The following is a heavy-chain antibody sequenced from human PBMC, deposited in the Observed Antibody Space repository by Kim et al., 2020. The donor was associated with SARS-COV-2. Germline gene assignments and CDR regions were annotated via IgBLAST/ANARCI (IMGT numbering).Heavy chain of an antibody. CDR3: AGGDNWPE. D-gene: IGHD1-20*01. CDR2: FGTA. Sequence: FGTANYAQKFQGRVTITADESTSTAYMELSSLRSEDTAVYYCAGGDNWPEWGQGTLVTVSS. J-gene: IGHJ4*02. V-gene: IGHV1-69*01.